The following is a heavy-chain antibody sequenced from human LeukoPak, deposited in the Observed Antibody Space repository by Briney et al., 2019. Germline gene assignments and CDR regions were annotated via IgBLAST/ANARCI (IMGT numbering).Heavy chain of an antibody. Sequence: PGGSLRLSCAASGFTVSSNYMSWVRQAPGKGLEWVSVIYSGGSTYYADSVKGRFTISRDNSKNTLYLQMNSLRAEDTAVYYCAISPYSSGWYSFDYWGQGTLVTVSS. CDR2: IYSGGST. CDR1: GFTVSSNY. D-gene: IGHD6-19*01. V-gene: IGHV3-66*01. J-gene: IGHJ4*02. CDR3: AISPYSSGWYSFDY.